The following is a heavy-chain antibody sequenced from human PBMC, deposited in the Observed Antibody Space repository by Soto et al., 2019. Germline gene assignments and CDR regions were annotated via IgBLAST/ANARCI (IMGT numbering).Heavy chain of an antibody. J-gene: IGHJ6*02. V-gene: IGHV1-2*04. CDR3: AREYSSSWYWGDYYYGMDV. CDR1: GYTFTGYY. D-gene: IGHD6-13*01. Sequence: ASVKVSCKASGYTFTGYYMHWVRQAPGQGLEWMGWINPNSGGTNYAQKFQGWVTMTRDTSISTAYMELSRLRSDDTAVYYCAREYSSSWYWGDYYYGMDVWGQGTTVTVSS. CDR2: INPNSGGT.